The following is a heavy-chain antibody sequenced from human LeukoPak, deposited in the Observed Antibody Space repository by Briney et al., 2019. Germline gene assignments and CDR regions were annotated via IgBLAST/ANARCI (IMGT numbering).Heavy chain of an antibody. D-gene: IGHD4/OR15-4a*01. J-gene: IGHJ4*02. Sequence: GGSLRLSCAASGFLFSSYWMNWVRQAPGKGLEWVASIKQDGSEKYYVDSVKGRFTISRDNAKSSLYLQMNSLRAEDTAVYYCARATMVNDYWGQGTLVTVSS. V-gene: IGHV3-7*01. CDR1: GFLFSSYW. CDR3: ARATMVNDY. CDR2: IKQDGSEK.